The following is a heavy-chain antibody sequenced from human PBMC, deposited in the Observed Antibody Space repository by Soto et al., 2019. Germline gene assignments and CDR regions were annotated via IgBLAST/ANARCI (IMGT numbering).Heavy chain of an antibody. Sequence: LSLTCTVSGGSINSDFWTWIRQPPGKGLEWIGYIYYSGSTRYNPSLKSRVIISGDTSKNQLSLRLSSVTTADTAVYYCARGVSQGMDVWGQGTTVTVSS. V-gene: IGHV4-59*01. CDR3: ARGVSQGMDV. CDR2: IYYSGST. CDR1: GGSINSDF. J-gene: IGHJ6*02.